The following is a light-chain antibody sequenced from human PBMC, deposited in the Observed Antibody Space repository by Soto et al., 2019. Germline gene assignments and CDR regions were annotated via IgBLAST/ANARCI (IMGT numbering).Light chain of an antibody. V-gene: IGKV4-1*01. CDR1: QSIFFTSNNKNY. CDR2: WAS. CDR3: QQYNNWWT. J-gene: IGKJ1*01. Sequence: DIVMTQSPDSLAVSLGGRATINCKSSQSIFFTSNNKNYLAWYQQKPGQPPKLLIYWASTRESGVPDRFSGSGSGTDFTLTISSLQSEDFAVYYCQQYNNWWTFGQGTKVDIK.